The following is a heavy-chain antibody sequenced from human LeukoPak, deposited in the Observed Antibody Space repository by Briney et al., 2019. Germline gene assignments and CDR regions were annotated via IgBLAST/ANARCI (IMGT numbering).Heavy chain of an antibody. CDR1: GFTVGSTY. CDR3: ATDFYDST. V-gene: IGHV3-15*01. Sequence: GGSLRLSCAASGFTVGSTYMSWVRQAPGKGLEWVGRIRSNSDGGTIDYAAPVKGRFTLSRDDSKTTLYLQMNSLQTEDTAVYYCATDFYDSTWGQGTLVTVSS. J-gene: IGHJ5*02. CDR2: IRSNSDGGTI. D-gene: IGHD3-22*01.